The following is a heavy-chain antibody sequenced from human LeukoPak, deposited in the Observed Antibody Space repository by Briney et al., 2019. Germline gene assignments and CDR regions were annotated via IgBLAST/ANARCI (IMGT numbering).Heavy chain of an antibody. CDR3: ARHTYYGRYGLDV. Sequence: PSETLSFTCTGAAGSISSYYWNWIRQPPGKGLEWIGCIDYSGSTNYNHSLNSRLPISVNTSKNQFSLKLISVAAVNTAMYYCARHTYYGRYGLDVWGPGTTVTVSS. CDR1: AGSISSYY. V-gene: IGHV4-59*08. D-gene: IGHD3-10*01. CDR2: IDYSGST. J-gene: IGHJ6*02.